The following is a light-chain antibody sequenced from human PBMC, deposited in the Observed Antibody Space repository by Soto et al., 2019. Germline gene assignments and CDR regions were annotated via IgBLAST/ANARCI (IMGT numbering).Light chain of an antibody. V-gene: IGKV4-1*01. CDR2: WAS. CDR1: QSVLYSSNNKNY. Sequence: DIVMTQSPDSLAASLGERATINCKSSQSVLYSSNNKNYLAWYQQKPGQTPNLLIYWASTRESGVPDRFSGSGSGTDFTLTISSLQAEDVAVYYCQQYYSTPHTFGQGTRLEIK. J-gene: IGKJ2*01. CDR3: QQYYSTPHT.